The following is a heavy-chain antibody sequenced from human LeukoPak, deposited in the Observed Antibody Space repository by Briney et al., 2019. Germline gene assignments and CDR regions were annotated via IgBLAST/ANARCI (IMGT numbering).Heavy chain of an antibody. CDR3: ANSVVVANWYFDL. CDR2: IYYSGST. D-gene: IGHD3-22*01. J-gene: IGHJ2*01. V-gene: IGHV4-59*01. CDR1: GGSISSYY. Sequence: SETLSLTCTVSGGSISSYYWSWIRQPPGKGLEWIGYIYYSGSTNYNPSLKSRVTISVDKSKNQFSLKLSSVTAADTAVYYCANSVVVANWYFDLWGRGTLVTVSS.